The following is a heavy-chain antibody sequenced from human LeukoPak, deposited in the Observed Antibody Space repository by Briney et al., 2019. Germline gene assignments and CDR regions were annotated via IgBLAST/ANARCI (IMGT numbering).Heavy chain of an antibody. J-gene: IGHJ6*03. V-gene: IGHV3-13*01. CDR2: IGTASDT. Sequence: GGSLRLSCAASGFTFSSFDMHWVRQPTGQGLEWVSTIGTASDTYYPGSVEGRFTLSRDNAKNSLYLQMNSLTAGDTVVYYCSRGPPRGKYYYMDVWGKGTTVTVSS. D-gene: IGHD1-1*01. CDR1: GFTFSSFD. CDR3: SRGPPRGKYYYMDV.